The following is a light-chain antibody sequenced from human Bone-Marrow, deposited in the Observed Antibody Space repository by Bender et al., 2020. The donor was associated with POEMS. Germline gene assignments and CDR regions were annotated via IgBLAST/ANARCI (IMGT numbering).Light chain of an antibody. CDR3: CSYAGGFTWV. V-gene: IGLV2-11*01. CDR1: SSDVGGYNY. Sequence: QSALTHPPSASGSPGQSVTISCTGTSSDVGGYNYVSWYQQHPGKAPKLIIYDVNKRPSGVPDRFSGSKSDNTASLTISGLQAEDEADYYCCSYAGGFTWVFGGGTKLTVL. J-gene: IGLJ3*02. CDR2: DVN.